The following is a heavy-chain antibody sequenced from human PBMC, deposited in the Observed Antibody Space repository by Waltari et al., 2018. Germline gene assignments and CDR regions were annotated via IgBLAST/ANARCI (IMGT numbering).Heavy chain of an antibody. Sequence: QVQLQESGPGLVKPSQTLSPTCTVSGGSIRSGDYYWSWIRHPPGKGLEWIGYIYYSGSTNYNPSLKSRVTISVDTSKNQFSLKLSSVTAADTAVYYCARGRDFWSGYYLDYWGQGTLVTVSS. J-gene: IGHJ4*02. CDR3: ARGRDFWSGYYLDY. CDR2: IYYSGST. CDR1: GGSIRSGDYY. D-gene: IGHD3-3*01. V-gene: IGHV4-61*08.